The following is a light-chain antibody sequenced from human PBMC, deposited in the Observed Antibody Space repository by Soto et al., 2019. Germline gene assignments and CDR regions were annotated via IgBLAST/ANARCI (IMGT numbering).Light chain of an antibody. J-gene: IGLJ1*01. CDR3: SSYTSSSTSRV. Sequence: QSVLTQPASVSGSPGQSITISCTGTSSDVGGYNYVSWYQQHPGKAPKLMIYDVSNRPSGVSNRFSGSKPGNTASLTISGLQAEDEADYYCSSYTSSSTSRVFGTGTKVTVL. CDR2: DVS. CDR1: SSDVGGYNY. V-gene: IGLV2-14*01.